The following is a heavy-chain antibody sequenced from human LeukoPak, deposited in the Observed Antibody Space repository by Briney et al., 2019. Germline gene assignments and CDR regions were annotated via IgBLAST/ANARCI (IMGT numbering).Heavy chain of an antibody. CDR2: IYYSGST. CDR1: GGSISSYY. J-gene: IGHJ4*02. CDR3: ARSGYYDSSGYFDY. Sequence: KPSETLSLTCTVSGGSISSYYWSWIRQPPGKGLEWIGYIYYSGSTNYNPSLKSRVTISVDTSKNQFSLKLSSVTAADTAVYYCARSGYYDSSGYFDYWGQGTLVTVSS. V-gene: IGHV4-59*01. D-gene: IGHD3-22*01.